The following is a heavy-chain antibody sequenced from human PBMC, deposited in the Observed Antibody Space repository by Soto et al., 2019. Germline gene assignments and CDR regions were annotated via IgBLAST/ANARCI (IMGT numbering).Heavy chain of an antibody. CDR3: ARGWGRIFDY. D-gene: IGHD7-27*01. CDR2: INHRGST. J-gene: IGHJ4*02. Sequence: QVQLQQWGAGLLKPSETLSLTCAGYGGSFSGYYWSWIRQPPGKGLEWIGEINHRGSTNYNPSLKSRVTISVDTSKNQFSLKLSSVTAADTAVYYCARGWGRIFDYWGQETLVTVSS. CDR1: GGSFSGYY. V-gene: IGHV4-34*01.